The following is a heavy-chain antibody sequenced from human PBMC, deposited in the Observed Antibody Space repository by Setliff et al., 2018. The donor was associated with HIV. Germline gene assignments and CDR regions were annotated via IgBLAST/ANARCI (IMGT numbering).Heavy chain of an antibody. D-gene: IGHD2-15*01. CDR3: ARAGVVEGYYYYYYMDV. CDR1: GFIFSSYA. V-gene: IGHV3-30*07. CDR2: MSYDENNK. J-gene: IGHJ6*03. Sequence: GGSLRLSCAASGFIFSSYAMHWVRQAPGKGLEWVAVMSYDENNKYYADSVRGRFTISRDDAEKSVYLQMNSLRAEDTAVYYCARAGVVEGYYYYYYMDVWDKGTTVTV.